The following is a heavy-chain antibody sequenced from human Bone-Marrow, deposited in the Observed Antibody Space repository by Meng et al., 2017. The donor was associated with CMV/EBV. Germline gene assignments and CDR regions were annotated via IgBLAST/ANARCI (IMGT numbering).Heavy chain of an antibody. CDR1: GYSFTGYH. Sequence: ASVKVSCKASGYSFTGYHIHWVRQTPGQGLEWMGWINPNSGGTNYAQKFQGRVTMTRDTSISTAYMELSRLRSDDTAVYYCARKAGYCSSTSCHGLIGFDPWGQGTLVTVSS. CDR3: ARKAGYCSSTSCHGLIGFDP. CDR2: INPNSGGT. V-gene: IGHV1-2*02. J-gene: IGHJ5*02. D-gene: IGHD2-2*01.